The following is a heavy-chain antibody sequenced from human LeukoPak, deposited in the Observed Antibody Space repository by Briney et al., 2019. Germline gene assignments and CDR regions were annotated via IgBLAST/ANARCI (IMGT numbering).Heavy chain of an antibody. CDR1: GGSISSYY. CDR3: ARDGGGNSPFDY. J-gene: IGHJ4*02. CDR2: IYYSGST. V-gene: IGHV4-59*12. D-gene: IGHD4-23*01. Sequence: PSETLSLTCTVSGGSISSYYWSWIRQPPGKGLEWIGYIYYSGSTNYNPSLKSRVTISVDTSKNQFSLRLSSVTAADTAVYYCARDGGGNSPFDYWGQGTLVTVSS.